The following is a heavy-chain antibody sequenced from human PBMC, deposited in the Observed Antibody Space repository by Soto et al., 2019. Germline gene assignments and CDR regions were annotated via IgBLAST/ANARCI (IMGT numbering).Heavy chain of an antibody. V-gene: IGHV3-11*01. CDR2: ISSSGSTI. CDR1: GFTFSDYY. J-gene: IGHJ5*02. D-gene: IGHD6-13*01. CDR3: ARDRHSSSWYYEYNWFDP. Sequence: GGSLRLSCAASGFTFSDYYMSWIHQAPGKGLEWVSYISSSGSTIYYADSVKGRFTISRDNAKNSLYLQMNSLRAEDTAVYYCARDRHSSSWYYEYNWFDPWGQGTLVTVSS.